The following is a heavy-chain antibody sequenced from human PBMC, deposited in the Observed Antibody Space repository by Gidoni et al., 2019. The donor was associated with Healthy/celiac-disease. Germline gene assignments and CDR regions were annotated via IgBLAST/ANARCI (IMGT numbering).Heavy chain of an antibody. CDR2: IIPILGIA. D-gene: IGHD3-9*01. Sequence: QVQLVQYGAEVKKPGSSVKVSFKASAGTFSSYTISWVRQAPGQVLVWMGRIIPILGIANYAQKFQGRVTITADKSTSTAYMKLSSLRSEDTAVYYCAREKELTGAHGIDVWGQGTTVTVSS. CDR1: AGTFSSYT. CDR3: AREKELTGAHGIDV. J-gene: IGHJ6*02. V-gene: IGHV1-69*04.